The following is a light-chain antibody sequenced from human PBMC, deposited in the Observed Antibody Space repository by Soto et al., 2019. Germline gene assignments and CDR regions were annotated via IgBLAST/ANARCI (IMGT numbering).Light chain of an antibody. J-gene: IGKJ1*01. V-gene: IGKV1-27*01. Sequence: TQSASALSASVGDRVTITCRASQDIAIYLAWYQQKPGEAPKLLIYAASTLYGGVPSRFSGSGSGTDFTLTISSLQPEDVATYYCQKYNSAPQTFGQGTKVDI. CDR1: QDIAIY. CDR3: QKYNSAPQT. CDR2: AAS.